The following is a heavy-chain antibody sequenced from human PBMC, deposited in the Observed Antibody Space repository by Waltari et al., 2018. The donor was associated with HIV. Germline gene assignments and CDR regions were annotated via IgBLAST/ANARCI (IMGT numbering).Heavy chain of an antibody. V-gene: IGHV3-23*01. CDR2: ISRSGGST. CDR1: GLTFSRQP. CDR3: AKDNRDPLGTLWY. D-gene: IGHD2-21*01. J-gene: IGHJ4*02. Sequence: EVQRLESGVGSVQRGGSLRLSCAASGLTFSRQPMSWVRQAPGKGLEWVSFISRSGGSTYYADSVKGRFTISRDNSKNTLYLQMNSLRAEDTAVYYCAKDNRDPLGTLWYWGQGTLVTVSS.